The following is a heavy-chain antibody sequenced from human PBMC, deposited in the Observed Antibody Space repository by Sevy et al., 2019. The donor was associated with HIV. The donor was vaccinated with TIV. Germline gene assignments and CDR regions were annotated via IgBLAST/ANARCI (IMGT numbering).Heavy chain of an antibody. CDR3: VRDVEAHDY. CDR1: GYTFSAHY. Sequence: ASVKVSCKTSGYTFSAHYIHWVRQAPGHGLEWMGRIIPHSGGTNYAQNFQGRVIMTRDTSISTAYMELTRLRSDDTAIYYCVRDVEAHDYWGQGTLVTVSS. J-gene: IGHJ4*02. CDR2: IIPHSGGT. V-gene: IGHV1-2*02. D-gene: IGHD1-1*01.